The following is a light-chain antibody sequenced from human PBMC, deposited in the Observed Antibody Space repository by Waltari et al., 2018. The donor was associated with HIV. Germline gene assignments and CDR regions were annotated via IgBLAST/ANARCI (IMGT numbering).Light chain of an antibody. CDR3: QQYYLWPT. J-gene: IGKJ1*01. V-gene: IGKV1-13*02. CDR2: DAS. CDR1: QGVRNA. Sequence: AIQLTQSPSSLSASIGDRVTITCRASQGVRNALAWYQQKPGRPPKLLIYDASTLESGVPSRFSGSLSGTDFNLTISNLQPEDSATYYCQQYYLWPTFGQGTKVEIK.